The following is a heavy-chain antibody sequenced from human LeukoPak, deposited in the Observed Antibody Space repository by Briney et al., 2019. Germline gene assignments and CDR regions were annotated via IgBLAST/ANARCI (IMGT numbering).Heavy chain of an antibody. Sequence: SETLSLTCTVSGGSISSGGYYWSWIRQPPGKGLEWIGYIYHSGSTYYNPSLKSRVTISVDRSKNQFSLKLSSVTAADTAVYYCARQAHLWKDIVVVPAAILGAFDIWGQGTMVTVSS. J-gene: IGHJ3*02. CDR2: IYHSGST. CDR3: ARQAHLWKDIVVVPAAILGAFDI. V-gene: IGHV4-30-2*01. D-gene: IGHD2-2*01. CDR1: GGSISSGGYY.